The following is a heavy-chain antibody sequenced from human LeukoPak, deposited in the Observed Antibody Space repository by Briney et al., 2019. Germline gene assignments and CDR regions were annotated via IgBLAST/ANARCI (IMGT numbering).Heavy chain of an antibody. J-gene: IGHJ4*02. CDR2: ISYDGSNK. V-gene: IGHV3-30-3*01. CDR3: ARDPPHSSGYYYDY. CDR1: GFTFSSYA. Sequence: PGGSLRLSCAGSGFTFSSYAMHWVRQAPGKGLEWVAVISYDGSNKYYADSVKGRFTISRDNSKNTLYLQMNSLRAEDTAVYYCARDPPHSSGYYYDYWGQGTLVTVSS. D-gene: IGHD3-22*01.